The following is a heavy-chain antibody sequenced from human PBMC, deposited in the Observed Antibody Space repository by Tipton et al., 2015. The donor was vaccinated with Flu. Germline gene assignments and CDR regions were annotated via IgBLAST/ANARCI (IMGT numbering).Heavy chain of an antibody. V-gene: IGHV3-23*01. CDR3: AKGDDSSGYYYSILVY. J-gene: IGHJ4*02. Sequence: SLRLSCAASGFTFSSYAMGWVRQAPGKGLEWVSAISGSGGSTYYADSVKGRFTISRDNSKNTLYLQMNSLRAEDTAVYYCAKGDDSSGYYYSILVYWGQGTLVTVSS. CDR1: GFTFSSYA. D-gene: IGHD3-22*01. CDR2: ISGSGGST.